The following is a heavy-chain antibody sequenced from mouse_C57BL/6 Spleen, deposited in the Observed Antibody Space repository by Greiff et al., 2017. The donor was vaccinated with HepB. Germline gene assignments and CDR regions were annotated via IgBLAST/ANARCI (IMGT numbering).Heavy chain of an antibody. CDR3: ARTGPYRYFDV. J-gene: IGHJ1*03. Sequence: DVQLVESGGGLVKPGGSLKLSCAASGFTFSDYGMHWVRQAPEKGLEWVAYISSGSSTIYYADTVKGRFTISRYNAKNTPFLQMTSLRSEDTAMYYCARTGPYRYFDVWGTGTTVTVSS. V-gene: IGHV5-17*01. CDR2: ISSGSSTI. CDR1: GFTFSDYG.